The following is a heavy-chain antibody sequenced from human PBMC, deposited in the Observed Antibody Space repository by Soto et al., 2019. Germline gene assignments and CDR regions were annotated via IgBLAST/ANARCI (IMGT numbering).Heavy chain of an antibody. J-gene: IGHJ4*02. Sequence: EVHLVESGGGLVQPGRSLRLSCAASGFTFDDYAMHWVRQAPGKGLEWVSGISWNSDSTGYADSVKGRFTISRDNAKNALFLQMNRLRAEDTALYFCAKDTYIIVGGTHIDVWGRGTLVSVSS. CDR1: GFTFDDYA. CDR3: AKDTYIIVGGTHIDV. CDR2: ISWNSDST. D-gene: IGHD1-26*01. V-gene: IGHV3-9*01.